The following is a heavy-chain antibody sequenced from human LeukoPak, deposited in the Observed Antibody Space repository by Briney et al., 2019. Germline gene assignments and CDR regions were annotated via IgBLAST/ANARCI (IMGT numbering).Heavy chain of an antibody. D-gene: IGHD3-3*01. CDR3: ARSGYLKGMDV. J-gene: IGHJ6*02. CDR1: GFTFSDHY. CDR2: IKNRVNSETT. V-gene: IGHV3-72*01. Sequence: PGGSLRLSCAASGFTFSDHYMAWVCQAPAPGLELVALIKNRVNSETTNYAASVKGSFTISRDDSKNSLYLQINSLKTEDTAVYYCARSGYLKGMDVWGQGTTVTVSS.